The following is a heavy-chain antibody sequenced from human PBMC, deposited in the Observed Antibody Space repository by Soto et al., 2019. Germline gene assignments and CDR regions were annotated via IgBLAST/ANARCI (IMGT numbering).Heavy chain of an antibody. D-gene: IGHD3-10*01. V-gene: IGHV3-74*01. J-gene: IGHJ5*02. CDR3: GKARWFGEKGWFDR. CDR1: GFTFSSYW. CDR2: INSDGSST. Sequence: EVQLVESGGGLVQPGGSLRLSCAASGFTFSSYWMHWVRQAPGKGLVWVSRINSDGSSTSYADSVKGRFTISRDNAKNTLYLQMNSLGAEDTAVYYCGKARWFGEKGWFDRWGQGTLVTVSS.